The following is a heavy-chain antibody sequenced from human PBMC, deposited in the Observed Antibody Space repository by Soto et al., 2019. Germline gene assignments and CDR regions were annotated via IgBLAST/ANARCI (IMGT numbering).Heavy chain of an antibody. CDR2: IYHSGST. CDR1: GGSISSGGYS. Sequence: SSETLSLTCAVSGGSISSGGYSWSWIRQPPGKGLEWIGYIYHSGSTYYNPSLKSRVTISVDRSKNQFSLKLSSVTAADTAVYYCARAGCSGGSCYSDYFDYWGQGTLVTVSS. V-gene: IGHV4-30-2*01. J-gene: IGHJ4*02. CDR3: ARAGCSGGSCYSDYFDY. D-gene: IGHD2-15*01.